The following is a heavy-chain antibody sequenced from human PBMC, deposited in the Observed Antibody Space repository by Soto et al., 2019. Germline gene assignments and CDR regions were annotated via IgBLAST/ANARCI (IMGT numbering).Heavy chain of an antibody. CDR2: ISGSGGCT. V-gene: IGHV3-23*01. CDR1: GFTFSSYA. J-gene: IGHJ3*02. D-gene: IGHD5-12*01. CDR3: ARDLGIYSGYGRDAFDI. Sequence: GGSLRLSCAASGFTFSSYAMSWVRQAPGKGLEWVSAISGSGGCTYYADSVKGRFTISRDNAKNTLYLQMNSLRAEDTAVYYCARDLGIYSGYGRDAFDIWGQGTMVTVSS.